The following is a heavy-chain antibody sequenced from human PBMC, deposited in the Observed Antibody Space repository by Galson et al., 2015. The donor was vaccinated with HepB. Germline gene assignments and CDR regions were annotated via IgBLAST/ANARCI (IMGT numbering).Heavy chain of an antibody. CDR3: ARGAWGDGDEGFYFDY. Sequence: SWVRQPPGKGLEWIGNNYYGGNISYNPPLKSRVTISVETSKKPFSLKLTSVTAADTAVYCCARGAWGDGDEGFYFDYWGQGTLVTFSS. J-gene: IGHJ4*02. CDR2: NYYGGNI. D-gene: IGHD4-17*01. V-gene: IGHV4-30-4*02.